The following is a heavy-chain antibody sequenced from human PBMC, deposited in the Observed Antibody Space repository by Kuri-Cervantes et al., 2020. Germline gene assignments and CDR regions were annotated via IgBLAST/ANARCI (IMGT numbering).Heavy chain of an antibody. D-gene: IGHD3-10*01. CDR2: ISGSGGST. V-gene: IGHV3-23*01. CDR3: AKDSITMVRGVGGWFDP. J-gene: IGHJ5*02. CDR1: GFTFSNAW. Sequence: GESLKISCAASGFTFSNAWMSWVRQAPGKGLEWVSAISGSGGSTYYADSVKGRFTISRDNSKNTLYLQMNSLRAEDTAVYYCAKDSITMVRGVGGWFDPWGQGTLVTVSS.